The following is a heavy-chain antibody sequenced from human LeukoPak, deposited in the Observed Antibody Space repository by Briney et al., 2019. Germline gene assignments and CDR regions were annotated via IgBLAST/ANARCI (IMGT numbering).Heavy chain of an antibody. Sequence: PGGSLRLFCAASGFTVNRDWTAWVRKAPGKGLEWVANIKEDGSEKNYVDSVKGRFTISRDNAVNSVYLQMNDLRAEDTGVYYCATKEPSTSGWSYWGQGTLVTVSS. CDR2: IKEDGSEK. D-gene: IGHD6-19*01. CDR1: GFTVNRDW. CDR3: ATKEPSTSGWSY. V-gene: IGHV3-7*01. J-gene: IGHJ4*02.